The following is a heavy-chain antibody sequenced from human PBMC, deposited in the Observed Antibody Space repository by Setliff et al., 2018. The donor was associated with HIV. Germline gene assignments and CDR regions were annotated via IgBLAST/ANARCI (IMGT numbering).Heavy chain of an antibody. CDR3: AIVFGVRQAFDN. V-gene: IGHV1-2*02. CDR1: GYTFSDYF. CDR2: IHAKRGGT. D-gene: IGHD3-10*02. J-gene: IGHJ4*02. Sequence: ASVKVSCKASGYTFSDYFIHWVRQDPGQGLEWMGRIHAKRGGTNYAQKFQGRVTMNRDTSITTAYMELSILSSDATAVYYCAIVFGVRQAFDNWGQGTLVTVSS.